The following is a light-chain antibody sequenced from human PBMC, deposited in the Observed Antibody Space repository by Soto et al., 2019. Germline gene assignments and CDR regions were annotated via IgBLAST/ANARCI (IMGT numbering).Light chain of an antibody. CDR1: QSVSSN. J-gene: IGKJ1*01. V-gene: IGKV3-15*01. CDR3: RQYNNWPTGT. CDR2: GAS. Sequence: EIVMTQSPATLSVSPGERATLSCRASQSVSSNLAWYQQKPGHAPRLLIYGASTRSTGIPARFSGSGSGTELTLTISSLQSEDFAVYYCRQYNNWPTGTFGQGTKVEIK.